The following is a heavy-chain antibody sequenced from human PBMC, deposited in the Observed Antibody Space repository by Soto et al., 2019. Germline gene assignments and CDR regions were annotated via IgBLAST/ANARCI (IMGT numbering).Heavy chain of an antibody. CDR3: ARVGQQLVFDY. CDR1: GGTFNSCA. CDR2: IIPIFGTA. Sequence: GASVKVSCKASGGTFNSCAISWVRQAPGQGLEWMGGIIPIFGTANYAQKFQGRVTITADESTSTAYMELSSLRSEDTAVYYCARVGQQLVFDYWGQGTLVTVSS. V-gene: IGHV1-69*13. D-gene: IGHD6-13*01. J-gene: IGHJ4*02.